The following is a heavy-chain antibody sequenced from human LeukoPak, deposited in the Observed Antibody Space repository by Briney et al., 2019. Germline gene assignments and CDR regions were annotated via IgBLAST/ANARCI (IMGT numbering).Heavy chain of an antibody. CDR1: GFTFSSYA. CDR3: AKGPAKGSPYYFDY. CDR2: IRGGGANT. Sequence: GGSLRLSCAASGFTFSSYAMSWVRQAPGKGLEWVSGIRGGGANTYYADSVKGRFTISRDNSKNTLYLQMNSLRAEDTAVYYCAKGPAKGSPYYFDYWGQGTLVTVSS. D-gene: IGHD4/OR15-4a*01. J-gene: IGHJ4*02. V-gene: IGHV3-23*01.